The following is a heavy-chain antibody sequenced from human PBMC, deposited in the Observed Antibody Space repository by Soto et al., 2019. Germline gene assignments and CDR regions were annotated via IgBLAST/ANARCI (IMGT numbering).Heavy chain of an antibody. CDR3: TRVAPWIRAFDI. CDR1: GFTFSGSA. CDR2: IRSKANSYAT. V-gene: IGHV3-73*01. Sequence: GGSLRLSCAASGFTFSGSAMHWVRQASGKGLEWVGRIRSKANSYATAYAASVKGRFTISRDDSKNTAYLQMNSLKTEDTAVYYCTRVAPWIRAFDIWGQGTMVTVSS. D-gene: IGHD1-1*01. J-gene: IGHJ3*02.